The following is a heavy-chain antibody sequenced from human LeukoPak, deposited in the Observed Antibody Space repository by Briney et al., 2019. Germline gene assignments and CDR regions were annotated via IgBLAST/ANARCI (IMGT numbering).Heavy chain of an antibody. CDR1: GFTFSIYS. V-gene: IGHV3-21*01. CDR2: ISSSGAYI. Sequence: PGGSLRLSCAASGFTFSIYSMNWVRQAPGKGLECVSSISSSGAYIYYADSVKGRFTISRDNAKKSLYLQMNSLRAEDTAIYYCVGNYYDSSGLDYWGQGTLVTVSS. J-gene: IGHJ4*02. CDR3: VGNYYDSSGLDY. D-gene: IGHD3-22*01.